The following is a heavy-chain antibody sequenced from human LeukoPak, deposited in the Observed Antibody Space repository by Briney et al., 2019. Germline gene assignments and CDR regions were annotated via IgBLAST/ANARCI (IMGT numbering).Heavy chain of an antibody. Sequence: GSLRLSCAASGFTFSSYAMSWVRQAPGKGLEWVSAISGSGGSTYYADSVKGRFTIPRDNSKNTLYLQMNSLRAEDTAVYYCALLRFVRVKSRPYYDSSGAHGMDVWGQGTTVTVSS. D-gene: IGHD3-22*01. CDR3: ALLRFVRVKSRPYYDSSGAHGMDV. V-gene: IGHV3-23*01. J-gene: IGHJ6*02. CDR1: GFTFSSYA. CDR2: ISGSGGST.